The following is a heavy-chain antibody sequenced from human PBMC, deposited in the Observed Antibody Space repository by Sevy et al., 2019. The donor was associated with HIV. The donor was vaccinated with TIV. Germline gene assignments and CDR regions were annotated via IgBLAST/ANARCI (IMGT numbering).Heavy chain of an antibody. Sequence: GGSLRLSCAASGFAFSNYYAMHWVRQAPGKGLEWVALISYDGSGKYYADSVKGRFTISRYNFKNTLFLQMNSLTTEDTAVYYCARPRANYVDHYFFYAMDVWGQGTTVTVSS. CDR1: GFAFSNYYA. CDR3: ARPRANYVDHYFFYAMDV. CDR2: ISYDGSGK. D-gene: IGHD4-17*01. J-gene: IGHJ6*02. V-gene: IGHV3-30-3*01.